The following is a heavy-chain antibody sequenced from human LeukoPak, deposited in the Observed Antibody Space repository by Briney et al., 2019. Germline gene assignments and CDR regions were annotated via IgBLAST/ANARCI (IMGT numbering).Heavy chain of an antibody. V-gene: IGHV3-30*03. Sequence: GGSLRLSCAASGFTFSNNGMHWVRQAPGKGLEWLAVISNDGINIYYGDSVKGRFTISRDNPKNTLYLEVNSLKPEDTAVYYCARDRLQGYYYGMDVWGQGTTVTVSS. CDR1: GFTFSNNG. CDR3: ARDRLQGYYYGMDV. CDR2: ISNDGINI. J-gene: IGHJ6*02. D-gene: IGHD2-15*01.